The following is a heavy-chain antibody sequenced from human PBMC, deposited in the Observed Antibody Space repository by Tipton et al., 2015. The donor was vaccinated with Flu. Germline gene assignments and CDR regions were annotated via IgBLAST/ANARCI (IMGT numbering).Heavy chain of an antibody. D-gene: IGHD1-7*01. J-gene: IGHJ6*03. CDR2: ISAYNGNT. Sequence: QSGAEVKKPGASVKVSCKASGYTFTSYGISWVRQAPGQGLEWMGWISAYNGNTNYAQKLQGRVTMTTDTSTSTAYMELRSLRSDDTAVYYCARVITGTTGPYYYYYMDVWGKGTTVTVSS. CDR3: ARVITGTTGPYYYYYMDV. V-gene: IGHV1-18*04. CDR1: GYTFTSYG.